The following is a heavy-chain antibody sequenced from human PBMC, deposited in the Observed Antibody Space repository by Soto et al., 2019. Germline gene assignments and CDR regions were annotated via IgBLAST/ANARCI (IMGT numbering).Heavy chain of an antibody. CDR3: ARLGGYYHSLDT. D-gene: IGHD3-22*01. J-gene: IGHJ5*02. CDR1: GGSINNYY. CDR2: VYYTGTT. Sequence: QVQLQESGPGLVKPSETLSLTCTVSGGSINNYYWTWIRQPPGMGLEWIGYVYYTGTTSYNPSLKGRVTISIAGSKNQISLKLSSVTAGDTAFYYCARLGGYYHSLDTWGQGTLVTVSS. V-gene: IGHV4-59*08.